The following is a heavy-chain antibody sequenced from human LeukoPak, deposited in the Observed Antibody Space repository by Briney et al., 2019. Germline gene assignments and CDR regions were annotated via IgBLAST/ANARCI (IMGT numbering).Heavy chain of an antibody. J-gene: IGHJ4*02. D-gene: IGHD6-19*01. CDR2: INAGNGNT. CDR1: GYTFTSYA. Sequence: ASVKVSFKASGYTFTSYAMHWVRQAPGQRLEWMGWINAGNGNTKYSQKFQGRVTITRDTSASTAYMELSSLRSEGTAVYYCARPYSSGWATFDYWGQGTLVTVSS. V-gene: IGHV1-3*01. CDR3: ARPYSSGWATFDY.